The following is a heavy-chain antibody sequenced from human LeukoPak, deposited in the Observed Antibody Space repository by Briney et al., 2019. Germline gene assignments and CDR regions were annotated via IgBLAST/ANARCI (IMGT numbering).Heavy chain of an antibody. CDR1: GGSFIGYY. J-gene: IGHJ5*02. V-gene: IGHV4-34*01. Sequence: SDTLSLTCAVYGGSFIGYYWSWIRQPPGKGREWIGEINHSGSTNYNPSLKSRVTISVDTSKNQFSLKLSSVTAADTAVYYCARGRLSYYYDSRGWFDPWGQGTMVTVSS. CDR2: INHSGST. CDR3: ARGRLSYYYDSRGWFDP. D-gene: IGHD3-22*01.